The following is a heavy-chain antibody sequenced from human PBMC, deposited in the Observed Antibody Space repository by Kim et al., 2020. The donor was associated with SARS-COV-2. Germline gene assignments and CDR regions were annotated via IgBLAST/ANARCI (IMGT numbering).Heavy chain of an antibody. CDR3: AKDKGTPAERITMVRGAIGYYYFDY. Sequence: GGSLRLSCAASGFTFSSYAMSWVRQAPGKGLEWVSAISGSGGSTYYADSVKGRFTISRDNSKNTLYLQMNSLRAEDTAVYYCAKDKGTPAERITMVRGAIGYYYFDYWGQGTLVTVSS. CDR2: ISGSGGST. CDR1: GFTFSSYA. D-gene: IGHD3-10*01. V-gene: IGHV3-23*01. J-gene: IGHJ4*02.